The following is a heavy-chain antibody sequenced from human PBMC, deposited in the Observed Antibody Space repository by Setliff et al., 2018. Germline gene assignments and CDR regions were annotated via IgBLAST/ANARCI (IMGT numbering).Heavy chain of an antibody. CDR2: IIPIVGVG. CDR1: GGTFSSST. CDR3: ARHSGRYYVPGTFDS. V-gene: IGHV1-69*10. D-gene: IGHD1-26*01. J-gene: IGHJ4*02. Sequence: SVKVSCKASGGTFSSSTVSWVRQAPGRGLEWMGGIIPIVGVGTYPQNFQDRVTITADRSTSTAHLILNSLTTEDTAIYFCARHSGRYYVPGTFDSWGQGTLVTVSS.